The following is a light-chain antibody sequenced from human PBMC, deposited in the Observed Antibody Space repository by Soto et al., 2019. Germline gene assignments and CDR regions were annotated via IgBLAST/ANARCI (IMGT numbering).Light chain of an antibody. CDR2: AAS. Sequence: AIRVTQSPYSLYASTGDRITITCRASQGISSYLAWYQQQPGKAPQLLIYAASTLQSGVPSRFSGSGSGTDFTLTISCLQSEDFATYYCQQYYSYPPITFGQGALPEIK. CDR1: QGISSY. V-gene: IGKV1-8*01. J-gene: IGKJ5*01. CDR3: QQYYSYPPIT.